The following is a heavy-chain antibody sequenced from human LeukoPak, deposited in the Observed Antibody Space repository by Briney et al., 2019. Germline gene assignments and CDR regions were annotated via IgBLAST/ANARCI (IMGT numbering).Heavy chain of an antibody. J-gene: IGHJ4*02. V-gene: IGHV4-59*08. CDR1: GGSISSYY. D-gene: IGHD3-22*01. Sequence: SETLSLTCTVSGGSISSYYWSWIRQPPGKGRGWIGYSFSRGSTNYNPSLKSRVTISVDTSKNQFSLKLSSVTAADTAVYYCARIAGDHYYDSSGYPPYYFDYWGQGTLVTVSS. CDR3: ARIAGDHYYDSSGYPPYYFDY. CDR2: SFSRGST.